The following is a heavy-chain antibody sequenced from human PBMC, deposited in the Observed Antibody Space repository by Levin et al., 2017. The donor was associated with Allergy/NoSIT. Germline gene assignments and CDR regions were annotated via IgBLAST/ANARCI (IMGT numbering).Heavy chain of an antibody. CDR3: AGQRLDYDYGDYFDY. V-gene: IGHV4-59*08. CDR2: IYYSGST. D-gene: IGHD4-17*01. Sequence: ESLKISCTVSGGSISSYYWSWIRQPPGKGLEWIGYIYYSGSTNYNPSLKSRVTISVDTSKNQFSLKLSSVTAADTAVYYCAGQRLDYDYGDYFDYWGQGTLVTVSS. J-gene: IGHJ4*02. CDR1: GGSISSYY.